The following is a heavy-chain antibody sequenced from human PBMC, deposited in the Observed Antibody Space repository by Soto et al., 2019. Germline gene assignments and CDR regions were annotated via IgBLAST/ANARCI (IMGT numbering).Heavy chain of an antibody. CDR2: VYYTGST. CDR3: ARSVAVPGAHIDY. CDR1: GGSISGSY. V-gene: IGHV4-59*01. Sequence: SETLSLTCSVCGGSISGSYWSWIRQSPGKGLEWLGYVYYTGSTNYSPSLRSRVSISVDTSKNEFSLRLSSVTAADTAVYFCARSVAVPGAHIDYWGQGTQVTVSS. J-gene: IGHJ4*02. D-gene: IGHD6-19*01.